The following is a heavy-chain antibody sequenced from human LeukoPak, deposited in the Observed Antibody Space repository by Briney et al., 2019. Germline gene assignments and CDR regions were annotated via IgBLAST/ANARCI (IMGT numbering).Heavy chain of an antibody. Sequence: PGGSLRLSCAASGFTFSSYAMHWVRQASGKGLEWVAVISYDGSNKYYADSVKGRFTISRDNSKNTLYLQMNSLRAEDTAVYYCARDLAVAGTVAFDYWGQGTLVTVSS. D-gene: IGHD6-19*01. CDR3: ARDLAVAGTVAFDY. CDR1: GFTFSSYA. CDR2: ISYDGSNK. J-gene: IGHJ4*02. V-gene: IGHV3-30-3*01.